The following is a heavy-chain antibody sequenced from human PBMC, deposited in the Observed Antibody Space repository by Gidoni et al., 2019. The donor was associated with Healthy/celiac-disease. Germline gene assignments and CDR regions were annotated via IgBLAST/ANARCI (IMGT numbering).Heavy chain of an antibody. Sequence: VQLLESGGGLVQPGGSLRLSCPASGFPFSSYAMSWVRQAPGKGLEWVSAISGSGGSTYYADSVKGRFTISRDNSKNTLYLQMNSLRAEDTAVYYCAKGGSYYLWVDYWGQGTLVTVSS. D-gene: IGHD1-26*01. CDR2: ISGSGGST. CDR3: AKGGSYYLWVDY. CDR1: GFPFSSYA. V-gene: IGHV3-23*01. J-gene: IGHJ4*02.